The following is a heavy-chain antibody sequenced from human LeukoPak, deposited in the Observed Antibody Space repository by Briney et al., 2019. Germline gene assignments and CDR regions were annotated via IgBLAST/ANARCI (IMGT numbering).Heavy chain of an antibody. J-gene: IGHJ6*02. CDR2: IYSGGST. D-gene: IGHD4-17*01. CDR1: EFTVSSNY. CDR3: ARESNYGDSAFFYSYYGMDV. V-gene: IGHV3-53*01. Sequence: SGGSLRLSCAASEFTVSSNYMSWVRQAPGKGLEWVSVIYSGGSTYYADSVKGRFTISRDNSKNTLYLQMNSLRAEDTAVYYCARESNYGDSAFFYSYYGMDVWGQGNTVTVSS.